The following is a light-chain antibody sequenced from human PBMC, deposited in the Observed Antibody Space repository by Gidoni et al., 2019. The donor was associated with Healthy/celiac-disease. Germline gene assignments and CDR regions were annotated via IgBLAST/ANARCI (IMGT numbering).Light chain of an antibody. CDR3: MQALQTRS. J-gene: IGKJ4*02. CDR2: LGS. CDR1: QSLLHSNGYNY. V-gene: IGKV2-28*01. Sequence: DIVMPQSPLSLPVTPGEPASISCRSSQSLLHSNGYNYLDWYLQKPGQSPQLLIYLGSNRASGVPDRFSGSGSGTEFTLKISRVEAEDVGVYYCMQALQTRSFGGGTKVEIK.